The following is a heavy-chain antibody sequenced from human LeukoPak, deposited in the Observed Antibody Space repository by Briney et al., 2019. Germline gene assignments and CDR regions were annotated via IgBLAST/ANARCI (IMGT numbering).Heavy chain of an antibody. J-gene: IGHJ4*02. V-gene: IGHV1-2*02. CDR1: GYTFTGYY. CDR3: AGDAGAPSNYFDY. CDR2: INPNSGGT. D-gene: IGHD3-10*01. Sequence: ASVKVSCKASGYTFTGYYMHWVRQAPGQGLEWMGWINPNSGGTNYAQKFQGRVTMTRDTSISTAYMELSRLRSDDTAVYYCAGDAGAPSNYFDYWGQGTLVTVSS.